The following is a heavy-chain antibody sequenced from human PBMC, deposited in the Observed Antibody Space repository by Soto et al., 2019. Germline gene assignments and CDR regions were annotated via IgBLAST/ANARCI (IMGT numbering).Heavy chain of an antibody. D-gene: IGHD3-10*01. Sequence: GGSLRLSCAASGFTFSSYGMHWVRQAPGKGLEWVAVIWYDGSNKYYADSVKGRFTISRDNSKNTLYLQMNSLRAEDTAVYYCARGGEARYYYYYYMDVWGKGTTVTVSS. CDR3: ARGGEARYYYYYYMDV. V-gene: IGHV3-33*01. CDR2: IWYDGSNK. CDR1: GFTFSSYG. J-gene: IGHJ6*03.